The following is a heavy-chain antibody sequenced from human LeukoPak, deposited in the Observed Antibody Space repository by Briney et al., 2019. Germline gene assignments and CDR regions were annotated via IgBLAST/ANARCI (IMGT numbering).Heavy chain of an antibody. Sequence: SQTLSLTCTVSGGSISSGDYYWSWIRQPPGKGLEWIGYIYYSGSTYYNPSLKSRVTMSVDTSKNQFSLKMSSVTAADTAVYYCASNYGSGSYHYFDYWGQGTLVIVSS. CDR2: IYYSGST. J-gene: IGHJ4*02. D-gene: IGHD3-10*01. CDR1: GGSISSGDYY. CDR3: ASNYGSGSYHYFDY. V-gene: IGHV4-30-4*01.